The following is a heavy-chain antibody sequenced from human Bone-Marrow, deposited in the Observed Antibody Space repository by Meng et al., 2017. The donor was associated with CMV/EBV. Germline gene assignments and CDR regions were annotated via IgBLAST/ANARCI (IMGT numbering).Heavy chain of an antibody. J-gene: IGHJ4*02. CDR2: IIPIFGTA. V-gene: IGHV1-69*05. CDR1: GGYFDSYA. CDR3: ARVGSSGYYHGGFFDY. Sequence: GGYFDSYAISWVRQAPGQGLEWMRGIIPIFGTANYAQKFQSRVRITTDESTSTAYMELSSLRSEDTAVYYCARVGSSGYYHGGFFDYWGQGTLVTVSS. D-gene: IGHD3-22*01.